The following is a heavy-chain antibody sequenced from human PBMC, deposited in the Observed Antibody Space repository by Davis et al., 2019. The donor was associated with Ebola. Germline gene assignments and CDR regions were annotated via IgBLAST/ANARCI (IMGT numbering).Heavy chain of an antibody. CDR1: GGSIRSGGYY. V-gene: IGHV4-31*03. CDR3: AGLYYDFWSGPYYYYGMDV. D-gene: IGHD3-3*01. CDR2: IYYSGST. Sequence: SETLSLTCTVSGGSIRSGGYYWSWIRQPPGKGLEWIGYIYYSGSTYYNPSLKSRVTISVDTSKNQFSLKLSSVTAADTAVYYCAGLYYDFWSGPYYYYGMDVWGQGTTVTVSS. J-gene: IGHJ6*02.